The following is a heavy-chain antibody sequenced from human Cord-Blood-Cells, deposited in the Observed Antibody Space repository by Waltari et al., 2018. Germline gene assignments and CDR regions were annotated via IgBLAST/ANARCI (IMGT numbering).Heavy chain of an antibody. CDR3: ARHDYDFWSGYYPHYYYYGMDV. V-gene: IGHV4-39*01. CDR1: GGSISSSSYY. D-gene: IGHD3-3*01. Sequence: QLQLQESGPGLVKPSETLSLTCTVSGGSISSSSYYWAWIRQPPGKGLEWIGSIYYSGSTYYNPSLKSRVTISVDTSKNQFSLKLSSVTAADTAVYYCARHDYDFWSGYYPHYYYYGMDVWGQGTTVTVSS. CDR2: IYYSGST. J-gene: IGHJ6*02.